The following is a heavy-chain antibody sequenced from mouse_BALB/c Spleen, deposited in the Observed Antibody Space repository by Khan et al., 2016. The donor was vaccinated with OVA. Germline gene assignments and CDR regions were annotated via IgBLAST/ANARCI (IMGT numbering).Heavy chain of an antibody. V-gene: IGHV1S29*02. CDR1: GYTFTDYN. D-gene: IGHD1-2*01. J-gene: IGHJ3*01. CDR2: IYPNNGGT. CDR3: ARSGYGSFAY. Sequence: EVQLQESGPELVKPGASVKISCKATGYTFTDYNMDWVKQSHGKSLEWIGYIYPNNGGTGYNQKFKTKAALTVDISSSTAYMEFRSLTSEDSAVYYCARSGYGSFAYWGQGTLVTVSA.